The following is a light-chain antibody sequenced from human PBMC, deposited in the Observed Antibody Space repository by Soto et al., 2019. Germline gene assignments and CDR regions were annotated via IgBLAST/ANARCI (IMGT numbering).Light chain of an antibody. V-gene: IGKV1-9*01. CDR2: AAS. J-gene: IGKJ4*01. Sequence: DIQLTQSPSFLSASVGDRVTITCRASQGISSYLAWYQQKPGKAPKLLIYAASTLQSGVPSGFSGSGSGTEFTLTISSLQPEDFATYYCQQLNSYPLLTFGGGTKVEIK. CDR3: QQLNSYPLLT. CDR1: QGISSY.